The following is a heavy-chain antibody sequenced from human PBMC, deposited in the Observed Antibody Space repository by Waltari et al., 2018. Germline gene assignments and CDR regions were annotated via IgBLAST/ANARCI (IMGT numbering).Heavy chain of an antibody. CDR2: IYHSGST. J-gene: IGHJ6*02. CDR3: ASHDYGDYGYYYYYGMDV. D-gene: IGHD4-17*01. V-gene: IGHV4-4*02. CDR1: GGSISSSNW. Sequence: QVQLQESGPGLVKPSGTLSLTCAVSGGSISSSNWWSWVRQPPGKGLEWIGEIYHSGSTNYNPSLKSRVTISVDKSKNQFSLKLSSVTAADTAVYYCASHDYGDYGYYYYYGMDVWGQGTTVTVSS.